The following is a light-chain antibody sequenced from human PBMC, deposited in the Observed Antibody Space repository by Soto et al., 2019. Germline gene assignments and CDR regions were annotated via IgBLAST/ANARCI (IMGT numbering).Light chain of an antibody. CDR2: DAS. CDR1: ESVSSY. V-gene: IGKV3-11*01. CDR3: QQRSNWPIT. J-gene: IGKJ5*01. Sequence: EVVITPSPATLSVSPGARATLSCRASESVSSYLAWYQQKPGQAPRLLIYDASNRATGIPARFSGSGSGTDFTLTISSLEAEDFAVYYCQQRSNWPITFGQGTRLEIK.